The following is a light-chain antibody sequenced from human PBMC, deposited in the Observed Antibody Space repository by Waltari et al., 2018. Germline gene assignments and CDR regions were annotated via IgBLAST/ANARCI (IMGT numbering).Light chain of an antibody. V-gene: IGLV2-11*01. CDR3: CSYAGSYIP. CDR2: DVS. J-gene: IGLJ2*01. CDR1: SRDVRCYKF. Sequence: QSALTQPRSVSGSPGQSVTISCTGTSRDVRCYKFVSWYQQHPGKAPKLMIYDVSKRPSGVPDRFSGSKSGNTASLTISGLQAEDEADYYCCSYAGSYIPFGGGTKLTGL.